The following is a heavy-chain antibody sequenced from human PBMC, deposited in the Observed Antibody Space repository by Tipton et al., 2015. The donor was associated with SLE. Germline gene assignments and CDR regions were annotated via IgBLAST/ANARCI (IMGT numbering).Heavy chain of an antibody. Sequence: RSLRLSCAASGFTFDDYAMHWVRQAPGKGLEWVSGISWNSGNIDYADSVKGRFTISRDNAKNSLYLQMNSLRAEDTALYYCAKDPTMVQGVIMGGEFDFWGQGTLVTVSS. D-gene: IGHD3-10*01. J-gene: IGHJ4*02. CDR1: GFTFDDYA. CDR2: ISWNSGNI. V-gene: IGHV3-9*01. CDR3: AKDPTMVQGVIMGGEFDF.